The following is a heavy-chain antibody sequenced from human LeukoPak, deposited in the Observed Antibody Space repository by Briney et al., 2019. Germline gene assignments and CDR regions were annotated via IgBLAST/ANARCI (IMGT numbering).Heavy chain of an antibody. Sequence: PGGSLRLSCAASGFTFSDYYMSWIRQAPGKGLEWVSYISSSSSYTNYADSVKGRFTISRDNAKNSVYLQMNSLRAEDTAVYYCAREARSGMEYQLPVDYWGQGTLVTVSS. CDR3: AREARSGMEYQLPVDY. D-gene: IGHD2-2*01. J-gene: IGHJ4*02. V-gene: IGHV3-11*06. CDR1: GFTFSDYY. CDR2: ISSSSSYT.